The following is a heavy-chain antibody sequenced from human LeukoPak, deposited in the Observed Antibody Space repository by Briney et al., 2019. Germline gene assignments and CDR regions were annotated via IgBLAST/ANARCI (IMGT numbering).Heavy chain of an antibody. CDR3: ARGQRAVATDY. Sequence: SETLSLTCTVSGGSIISISFSWGWIRQPPGKGLEWIGTIYDSGSTYYNPSLKSRVTISVETSKNQFSLKLSSVTAADTAVYYCARGQRAVATDYWGQGTLVTVSS. CDR2: IYDSGST. D-gene: IGHD5-12*01. CDR1: GGSIISISFS. J-gene: IGHJ4*02. V-gene: IGHV4-39*01.